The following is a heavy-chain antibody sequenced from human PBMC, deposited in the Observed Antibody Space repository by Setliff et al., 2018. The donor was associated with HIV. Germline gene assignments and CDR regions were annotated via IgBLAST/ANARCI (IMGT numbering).Heavy chain of an antibody. Sequence: GGSLRLSCAASGSTFSSYSMNWVRQAPGKGLEWVSSISSDSTYIYYADSMKGRFTISRDNAKNSLYLQMNSLRVEDTAMYYCTSQGQNTFNIWGQGTMVTVSS. V-gene: IGHV3-21*01. CDR1: GSTFSSYS. CDR2: ISSDSTYI. CDR3: TSQGQNTFNI. J-gene: IGHJ3*02.